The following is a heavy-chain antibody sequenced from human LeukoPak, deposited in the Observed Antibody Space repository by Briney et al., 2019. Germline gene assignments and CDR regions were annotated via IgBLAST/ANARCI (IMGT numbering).Heavy chain of an antibody. CDR2: IYYSGST. Sequence: SETLSLTCSVSGGSINNYYWNWIRQPPGKGLEWIGYIYYSGSTRYNPSLQSRVTMSIGTSKTQFSLKLDSVTAADTAVYYCARVGYYYYYMDVWGKGTTVTVSS. D-gene: IGHD1-26*01. J-gene: IGHJ6*03. CDR3: ARVGYYYYYMDV. V-gene: IGHV4-59*08. CDR1: GGSINNYY.